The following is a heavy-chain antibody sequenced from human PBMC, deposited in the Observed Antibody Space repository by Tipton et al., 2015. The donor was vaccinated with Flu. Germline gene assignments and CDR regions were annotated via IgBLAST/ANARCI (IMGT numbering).Heavy chain of an antibody. Sequence: SLRLSCAASGFTFRTYTMNWVRQAPGKGLEWVASISGGSSNIYYADSVRGRFTISRDNADNSLFLHMNSLRADDTAVYYCARDLVPSAPLAYWGRGTLVTVS. J-gene: IGHJ4*02. CDR2: ISGGSSNI. V-gene: IGHV3-21*01. CDR1: GFTFRTYT. CDR3: ARDLVPSAPLAY. D-gene: IGHD2-15*01.